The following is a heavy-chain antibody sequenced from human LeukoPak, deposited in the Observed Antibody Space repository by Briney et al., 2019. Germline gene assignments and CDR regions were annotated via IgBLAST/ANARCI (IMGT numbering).Heavy chain of an antibody. CDR1: GGTFSSYA. D-gene: IGHD2-2*02. CDR2: IIPIFGTA. V-gene: IGHV1-69*05. CDR3: ASHTAAIRPYYFDY. Sequence: SVKVSCKASGGTFSSYAISWVRQAPGQGLEWMGGIIPIFGTANYAQKFQGRVTITTDESTTTAYMELSSLRSEDTAVYYCASHTAAIRPYYFDYWGQGTLVTVSS. J-gene: IGHJ4*02.